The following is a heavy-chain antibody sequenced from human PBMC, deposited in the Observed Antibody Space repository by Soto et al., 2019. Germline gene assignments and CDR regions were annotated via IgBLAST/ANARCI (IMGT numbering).Heavy chain of an antibody. CDR3: ARLVEQHYYYYGMDV. CDR2: IKQDGSEK. Sequence: PXGSLRLSCAASGFTFSSYWMSWVRQAPGKGLDWVANIKQDGSEKYYVDSVKGRFTISRDNAKNSLYLQMNSLRAEDTAVYYCARLVEQHYYYYGMDVWGQGTTVTVSS. J-gene: IGHJ6*02. V-gene: IGHV3-7*01. CDR1: GFTFSSYW. D-gene: IGHD2-2*01.